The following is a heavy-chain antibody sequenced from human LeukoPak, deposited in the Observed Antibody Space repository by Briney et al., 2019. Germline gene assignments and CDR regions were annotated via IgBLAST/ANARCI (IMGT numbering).Heavy chain of an antibody. CDR3: ARQTHVGAFDI. V-gene: IGHV4-59*01. Sequence: SETLSLTCTVSGGSFSSYYWSWIRQPPGKGLEWIGYIYYSGSTNHNPSLKSRVTILVDPSKNQFSLKLSSVTAADTAIYYCARQTHVGAFDIWGQGTMVTVSS. CDR1: GGSFSSYY. J-gene: IGHJ3*02. CDR2: IYYSGST.